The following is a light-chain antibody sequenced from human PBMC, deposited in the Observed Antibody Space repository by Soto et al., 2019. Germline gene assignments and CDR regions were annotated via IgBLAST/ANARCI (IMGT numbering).Light chain of an antibody. Sequence: QSVLTQPASVSGSPGQSITISCTGTSSDVGGYKHVSWYQHHPGKALKLMIYEVSNRPSGVSNRFSGSKSGYTASLTISGLQAEDEADYYCNSQRSSGTRVFGTGTKVTVL. CDR3: NSQRSSGTRV. V-gene: IGLV2-14*01. CDR1: SSDVGGYKH. CDR2: EVS. J-gene: IGLJ1*01.